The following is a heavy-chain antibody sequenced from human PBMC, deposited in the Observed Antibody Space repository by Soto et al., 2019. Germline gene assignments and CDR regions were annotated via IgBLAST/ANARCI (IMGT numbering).Heavy chain of an antibody. J-gene: IGHJ4*02. D-gene: IGHD6-13*01. CDR1: GFTFSSYA. Sequence: GGSLRLSCAASGFTFSSYAMSWVRQAPGKGLEWVAVISDDGGNKYYADSVKGRFTISRDNSKNTLYLQMNSLRAEDTAVYYCARVRGAAARYFDYWGQGTLVTVPQ. CDR2: ISDDGGNK. CDR3: ARVRGAAARYFDY. V-gene: IGHV3-30*04.